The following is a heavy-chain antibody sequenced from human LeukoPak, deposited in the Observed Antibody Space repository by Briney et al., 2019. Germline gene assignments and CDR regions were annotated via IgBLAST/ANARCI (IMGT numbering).Heavy chain of an antibody. D-gene: IGHD1-26*01. V-gene: IGHV3-23*01. CDR1: GFTFSSYN. CDR3: AKDLFRGIVGAYY. Sequence: PGGSLRLSCAAFGFTFSSYNMSWVRQAPGKGLEWVSAISGSGGSTYYADSVKGRFTISRDNSKNTLYLQMNSLRAEDTAVYYCAKDLFRGIVGAYYWGQGTLVTVSS. CDR2: ISGSGGST. J-gene: IGHJ4*02.